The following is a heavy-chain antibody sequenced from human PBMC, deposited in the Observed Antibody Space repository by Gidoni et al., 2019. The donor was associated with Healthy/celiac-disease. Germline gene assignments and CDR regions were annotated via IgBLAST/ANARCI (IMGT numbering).Heavy chain of an antibody. V-gene: IGHV3-23*01. CDR3: AKDPHFLAAAGFDY. D-gene: IGHD6-13*01. Sequence: GRFTISRDNSKNTLYLQMNSLRAEDTAVYYCAKDPHFLAAAGFDYWGQGTLVTVSS. J-gene: IGHJ4*02.